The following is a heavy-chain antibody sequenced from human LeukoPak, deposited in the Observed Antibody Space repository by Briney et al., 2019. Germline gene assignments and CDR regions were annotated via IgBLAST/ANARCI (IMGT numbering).Heavy chain of an antibody. CDR2: TYYRSKWYN. J-gene: IGHJ5*02. CDR1: GDSVSNNSVA. V-gene: IGHV6-1*01. Sequence: SQTLSLTCALSGDSVSNNSVAWNWIRHSPSRGLEWLGRTYYRSKWYNDYAVSVKSRITINPETAKNQFSLQLNSVTPEDTAVYYCARDMDYYGSGNDYNSRWFDPWGQGTLVTVSS. D-gene: IGHD3-10*01. CDR3: ARDMDYYGSGNDYNSRWFDP.